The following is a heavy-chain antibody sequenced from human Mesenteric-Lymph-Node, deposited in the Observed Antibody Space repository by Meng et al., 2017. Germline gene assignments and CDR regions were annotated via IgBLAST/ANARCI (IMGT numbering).Heavy chain of an antibody. CDR2: IYNSGST. J-gene: IGHJ2*01. Sequence: GQLQESGPGLVKPSQTLSLTCTVSGGSISSSNYYWSWIRQPPGKGLEWSGHIYNSGSTYYNPSLKSRITISVGTSKNQFSLKLSSVTAADTAVYYCARGQKGYFDLWGRGTLVTVSS. V-gene: IGHV4-30-4*01. CDR3: ARGQKGYFDL. CDR1: GGSISSSNYY.